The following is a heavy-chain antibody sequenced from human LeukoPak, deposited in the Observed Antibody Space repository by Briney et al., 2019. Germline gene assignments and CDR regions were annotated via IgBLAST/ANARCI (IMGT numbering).Heavy chain of an antibody. CDR2: ISYDGSNK. D-gene: IGHD3-3*01. CDR3: VRDQFFSFDY. V-gene: IGHV3-30-3*01. Sequence: PGGSLRLSCAASGFTFSSYAMHWVRQAPGKGLEWVAVISYDGSNKYYADSVKGRFTISRDNSGNTLYLQMNSLRAEDTAVYYCVRDQFFSFDYWGQGTLVTVSS. CDR1: GFTFSSYA. J-gene: IGHJ4*02.